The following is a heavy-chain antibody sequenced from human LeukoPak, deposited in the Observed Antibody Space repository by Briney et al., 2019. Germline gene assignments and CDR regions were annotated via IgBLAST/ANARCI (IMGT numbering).Heavy chain of an antibody. CDR2: INDRGGDT. J-gene: IGHJ4*02. V-gene: IGHV3-23*01. D-gene: IGHD3-22*01. Sequence: PGGSLRLSCAASGFTFSNYAMSWVRQAPGKGLEWVSVINDRGGDTFCADSVKVRFTISRDNSKNTLYLQMNSLRAEDSAIYYCAKGYYSGPSPSDYWGQGTLVTVSS. CDR3: AKGYYSGPSPSDY. CDR1: GFTFSNYA.